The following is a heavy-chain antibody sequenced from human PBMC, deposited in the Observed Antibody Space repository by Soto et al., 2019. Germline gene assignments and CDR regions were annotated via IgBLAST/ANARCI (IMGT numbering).Heavy chain of an antibody. Sequence: GESLKISCAASGFTFSSYAMSWVRQAPGKGLEWVSAISGSGGSTYYADSVKGRFTISRDNSKNTLYLQMNSLRAEDTAVYYCAKDSDFWSGGWFDPWGQGTLVTVSS. CDR1: GFTFSSYA. J-gene: IGHJ5*02. V-gene: IGHV3-23*01. CDR2: ISGSGGST. CDR3: AKDSDFWSGGWFDP. D-gene: IGHD3-3*01.